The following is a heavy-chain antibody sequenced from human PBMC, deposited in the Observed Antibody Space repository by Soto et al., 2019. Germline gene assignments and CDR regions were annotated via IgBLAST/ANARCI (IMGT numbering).Heavy chain of an antibody. Sequence: QVQLVQSGAEVTKPGSSVKVSCKASGGTFSSYAISWVRQAPGQGLEWMGGIIPIFGTANYAQKFQGRGTITADESTSTAYMELSSLRSEDTAVYYCARASGAGYNYSYYGMDVWGQGTTVTVSS. CDR2: IIPIFGTA. D-gene: IGHD1-20*01. CDR3: ARASGAGYNYSYYGMDV. V-gene: IGHV1-69*12. CDR1: GGTFSSYA. J-gene: IGHJ6*02.